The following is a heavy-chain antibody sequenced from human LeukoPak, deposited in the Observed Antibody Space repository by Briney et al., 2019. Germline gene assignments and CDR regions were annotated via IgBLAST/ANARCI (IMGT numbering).Heavy chain of an antibody. V-gene: IGHV4-4*02. J-gene: IGHJ4*02. D-gene: IGHD3-22*01. Sequence: SETLSLTCAVSGGSISNSNWWSWVRQPPGKGLEWIGEIYHSGSTNYNPSLKSRVTISVDKSNNQFSLKLSSVTAADTAVYYCARWDSGSYYFGYWGQGTLVTVSS. CDR2: IYHSGST. CDR3: ARWDSGSYYFGY. CDR1: GGSISNSNW.